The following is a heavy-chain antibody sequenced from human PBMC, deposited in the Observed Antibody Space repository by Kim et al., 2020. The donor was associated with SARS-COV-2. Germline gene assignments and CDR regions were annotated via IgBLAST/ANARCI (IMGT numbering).Heavy chain of an antibody. CDR2: IRSKRYGETT. V-gene: IGHV3-49*03. CDR3: TSGPYYYDSAAYYHDY. Sequence: GGSLRLSCTTSGLNFGDYAMSWFRQAPGKGLEWVGFIRSKRYGETTEYAASVKGRFTISRDDSKRIAYLQMNGLKTEDTAVYYCTSGPYYYDSAAYYHDYWGQGTLVTVSS. CDR1: GLNFGDYA. J-gene: IGHJ4*02. D-gene: IGHD3-22*01.